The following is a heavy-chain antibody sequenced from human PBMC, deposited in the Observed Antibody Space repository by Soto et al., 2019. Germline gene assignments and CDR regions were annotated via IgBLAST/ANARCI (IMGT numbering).Heavy chain of an antibody. CDR3: ARHVFYYDSSGYPYGMDV. CDR1: GYSFTSYW. Sequence: GESLKISCKGSGYSFTSYWIGWVRQMPGKGLEWMGIIYPGDSDTRYSPSFQGQVTISADKSISTAYLQWSSLKASDTAMYYCARHVFYYDSSGYPYGMDVCGQGTTVTVSS. J-gene: IGHJ6*02. D-gene: IGHD3-22*01. V-gene: IGHV5-51*01. CDR2: IYPGDSDT.